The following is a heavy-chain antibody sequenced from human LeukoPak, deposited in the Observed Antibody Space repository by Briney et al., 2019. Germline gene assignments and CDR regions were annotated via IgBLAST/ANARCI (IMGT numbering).Heavy chain of an antibody. CDR2: IYHSGST. J-gene: IGHJ5*02. CDR1: GGSLSSSNW. CDR3: ARRDSGPKPNIWFGELWWFDP. D-gene: IGHD3-10*01. V-gene: IGHV4-4*02. Sequence: SETLSLTCAVSGGSLSSSNWWSWVRPPPGKGLEWIGEIYHSGSTNYSPSLKGRVTISVHKSKNHFCLQLSSVTAADTAVYSCARRDSGPKPNIWFGELWWFDPWGQGTLVTVSS.